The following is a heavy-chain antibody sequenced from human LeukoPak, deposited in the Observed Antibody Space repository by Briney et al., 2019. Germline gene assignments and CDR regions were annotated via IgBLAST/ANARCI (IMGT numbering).Heavy chain of an antibody. CDR3: ARMTGGVRGVIISGNFDY. V-gene: IGHV4-39*07. J-gene: IGHJ4*02. Sequence: GSLRLSCAASGFTFSSYSMNWIRQPPGKGLEWIGSVYYSGSTYYNPSLKSRVTISVDTSKNQFSLKLSSVTAADTAVYYCARMTGGVRGVIISGNFDYWGQGTLVTVSS. CDR1: GFTFSSYS. D-gene: IGHD3-10*01. CDR2: VYYSGST.